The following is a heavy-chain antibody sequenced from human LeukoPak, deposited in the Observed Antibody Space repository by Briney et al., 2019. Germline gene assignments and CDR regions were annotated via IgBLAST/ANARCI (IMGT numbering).Heavy chain of an antibody. CDR3: TYGDYPFTY. J-gene: IGHJ4*02. CDR1: GLTVTNNY. V-gene: IGHV3-66*01. Sequence: PGGSLRLSCAASGLTVTNNYWNWVRQPPGKGPEWISLIYSNGDTRYADSVKGRFTFSRDNSKNTLYLQMNSLRAEDTAVYYCTYGDYPFTYWGQGTLVSVSS. CDR2: IYSNGDT. D-gene: IGHD4-17*01.